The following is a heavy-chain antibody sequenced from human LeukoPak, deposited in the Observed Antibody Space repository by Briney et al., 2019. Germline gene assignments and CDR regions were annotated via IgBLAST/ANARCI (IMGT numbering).Heavy chain of an antibody. CDR1: GFTFSNYW. CDR3: ARDYYGDYYFDN. Sequence: GGSLRLSCVASGFTFSNYWMSWVRQAPGKGLEWVANIKVDGSRQYYMDSVKGRFTISRDNAKNSVYLQMNSLGAEDTAVYYCARDYYGDYYFDNWGQGTLVTVSS. D-gene: IGHD4-17*01. CDR2: IKVDGSRQ. J-gene: IGHJ4*02. V-gene: IGHV3-7*01.